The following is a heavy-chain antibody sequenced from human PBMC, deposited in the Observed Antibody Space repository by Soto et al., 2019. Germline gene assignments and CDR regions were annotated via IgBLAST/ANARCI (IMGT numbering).Heavy chain of an antibody. CDR1: GFTFSNAW. Sequence: GGSLRLSCAASGFTFSNAWMSWVRQARGKGLEWVGRIKSKNDGWTTDYAAPVKGSFTIPREDSKNTLYLQMNSLKTEDTAVYYCTTARIGGIGYWGQGTLVTVSS. J-gene: IGHJ4*02. CDR2: IKSKNDGWTT. CDR3: TTARIGGIGY. V-gene: IGHV3-15*01. D-gene: IGHD3-16*01.